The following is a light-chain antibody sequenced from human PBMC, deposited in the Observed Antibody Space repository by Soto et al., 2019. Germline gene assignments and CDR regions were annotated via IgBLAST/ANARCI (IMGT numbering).Light chain of an antibody. CDR1: QSVSSTY. CDR2: GAS. V-gene: IGKV3-20*01. J-gene: IGKJ3*01. Sequence: EIVLTQSPGTLSLSPGERATLSCRASQSVSSTYLAWYQQTPGQAPRLLIYGASSRATGIPDRFSGSGSGTDFTLTISRLEPEDFAVYYCHQYGSSPGTFGPGTKVGIK. CDR3: HQYGSSPGT.